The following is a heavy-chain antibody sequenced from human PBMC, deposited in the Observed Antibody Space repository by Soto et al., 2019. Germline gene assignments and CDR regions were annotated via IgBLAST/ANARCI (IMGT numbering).Heavy chain of an antibody. CDR1: GFTFSSYA. CDR3: ARVCWAQAY. V-gene: IGHV3-30-3*01. CDR2: ISYDGSNK. J-gene: IGHJ4*02. D-gene: IGHD3-16*01. Sequence: ESGGGVVQPGRSLRLSCAASGFTFSSYAMHWVRQAPGKGLEWVAVISYDGSNKYYADSVKARFTISRDNSKNTLYLQMNRLLPEDPSGYYCARVCWAQAYWRQGTLLTVSS.